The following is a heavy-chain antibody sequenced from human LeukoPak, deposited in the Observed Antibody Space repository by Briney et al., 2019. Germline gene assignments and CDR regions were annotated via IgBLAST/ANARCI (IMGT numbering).Heavy chain of an antibody. CDR3: ARHGGAYSFDY. D-gene: IGHD2-21*01. CDR2: IDDSGRT. Sequence: SETLSLTCTGSGGSISRYYWSWIRQPPGKGLEWIGYIDDSGRTNYKPSLKSRVTISVATSKNQFSLKLISESAADTAVYYCARHGGAYSFDYWGQGTLVTVSS. CDR1: GGSISRYY. V-gene: IGHV4-59*08. J-gene: IGHJ4*02.